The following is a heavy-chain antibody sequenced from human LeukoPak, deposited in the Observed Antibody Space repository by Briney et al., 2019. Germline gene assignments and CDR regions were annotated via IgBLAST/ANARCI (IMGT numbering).Heavy chain of an antibody. Sequence: KPSETLSLTCSVSGASINGYFWNWVRQTPEKRLDWIGYVSHTGATTSNPTLKSRVSITIGTSKSQISLTMTSVTAADSALYYCARDGRGSFYTFDLWGPGTIVSVS. V-gene: IGHV4-59*01. CDR3: ARDGRGSFYTFDL. CDR1: GASINGYF. CDR2: VSHTGAT. D-gene: IGHD1-26*01. J-gene: IGHJ3*01.